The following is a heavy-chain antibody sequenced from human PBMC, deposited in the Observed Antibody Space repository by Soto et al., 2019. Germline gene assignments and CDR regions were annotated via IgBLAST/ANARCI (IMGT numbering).Heavy chain of an antibody. V-gene: IGHV3-33*08. Sequence: QVQLVESGGGVVQPGKSLRLSCAASGFIFSNFGMHWVRQAPGKGLEWVALIWYDGSNKYYADSVQGRFTISRDNSKNTVHWQMTSLTGEDTAVYYCARKKAVQLWSAFDGMDVWGQGTTVIVSS. J-gene: IGHJ6*02. D-gene: IGHD5-18*01. CDR1: GFIFSNFG. CDR3: ARKKAVQLWSAFDGMDV. CDR2: IWYDGSNK.